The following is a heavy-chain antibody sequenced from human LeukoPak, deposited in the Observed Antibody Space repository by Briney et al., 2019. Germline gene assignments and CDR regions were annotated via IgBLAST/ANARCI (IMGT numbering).Heavy chain of an antibody. CDR2: IMPIFGTA. CDR3: ARDYYGSGSYYKPFDY. D-gene: IGHD3-10*01. V-gene: IGHV1-69*13. J-gene: IGHJ4*02. Sequence: ASVKVSCKASGGTFNSYAISWVRQAPGQGLEWMGGIMPIFGTANYAQKFQGRVTITADASTSTAYMELSSLRSEDTAVYYCARDYYGSGSYYKPFDYWGQGTLVTVSS. CDR1: GGTFNSYA.